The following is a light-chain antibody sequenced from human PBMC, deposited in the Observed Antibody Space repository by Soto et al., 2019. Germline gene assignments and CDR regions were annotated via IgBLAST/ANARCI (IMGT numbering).Light chain of an antibody. J-gene: IGLJ2*01. CDR2: DNN. CDR1: SSNIGNNY. V-gene: IGLV1-51*01. Sequence: QSVLTQPPSVSAAPGQKVTISCSGSSSNIGNNYVSWYQQLPGTAPKLLIYDNNKRPSGIPDRFSGSKSGTSATLGITGLQTGDEADYYCGTWDSSLSVLVVFGGGTKVTGL. CDR3: GTWDSSLSVLVV.